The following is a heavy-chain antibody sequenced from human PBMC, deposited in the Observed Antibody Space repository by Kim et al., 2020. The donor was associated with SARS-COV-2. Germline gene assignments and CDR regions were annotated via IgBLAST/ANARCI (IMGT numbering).Heavy chain of an antibody. D-gene: IGHD3-22*01. V-gene: IGHV4-59*08. J-gene: IGHJ4*02. Sequence: YNPSLKSRVTISVDTSKNQFSLKLSSVTAADTAVYYCARHSYYYDSSLDYWGQGTLVTVSS. CDR3: ARHSYYYDSSLDY.